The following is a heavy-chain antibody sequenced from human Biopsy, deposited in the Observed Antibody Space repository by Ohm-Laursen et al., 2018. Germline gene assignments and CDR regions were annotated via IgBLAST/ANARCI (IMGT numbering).Heavy chain of an antibody. Sequence: SLRLSCAASGVTLSGYSMNWVRQAPGRGLEWVSDINSSGSTKYHAESVKGRFTISRDNAMNSVYLQINSLRGEDTAVYYCARAVGIAAAPIDYWGQGTLVTVSS. CDR3: ARAVGIAAAPIDY. V-gene: IGHV3-48*04. CDR2: INSSGSTK. CDR1: GVTLSGYS. J-gene: IGHJ4*02. D-gene: IGHD2-15*01.